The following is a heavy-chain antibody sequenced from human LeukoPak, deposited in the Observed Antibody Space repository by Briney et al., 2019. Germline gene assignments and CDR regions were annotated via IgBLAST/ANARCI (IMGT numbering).Heavy chain of an antibody. CDR3: AGAGRTFDN. J-gene: IGHJ4*02. Sequence: SQALSLTCAISGDSVSSKSASWNWIRQSPSRGLEWLGRTYYRSKWYNEYAVSVKSRISINPDTSQNQFSLQLSSVTPEDTAVYYCAGAGRTFDNWGQGTLATVSS. V-gene: IGHV6-1*01. CDR1: GDSVSSKSAS. CDR2: TYYRSKWYN.